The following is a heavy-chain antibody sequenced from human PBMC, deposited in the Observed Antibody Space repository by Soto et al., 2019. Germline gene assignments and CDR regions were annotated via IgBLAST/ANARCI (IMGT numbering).Heavy chain of an antibody. CDR3: ARAIRTTMVRGVNNYFDY. D-gene: IGHD3-10*01. V-gene: IGHV1-3*01. CDR2: INAANGNT. CDR1: GYIFPNYA. Sequence: ASVKVSCKASGYIFPNYAIHWVRQAPGQRPEWVGWINAANGNTKYSQKLQGRVTMTRDTAASTAYMELRSLRSDDTAVYYCARAIRTTMVRGVNNYFDYWGQGTLVTVSS. J-gene: IGHJ4*02.